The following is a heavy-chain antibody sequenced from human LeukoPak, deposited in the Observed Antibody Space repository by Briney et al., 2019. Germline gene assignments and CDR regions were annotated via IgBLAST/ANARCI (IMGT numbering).Heavy chain of an antibody. Sequence: GGSLRLSCAASGFTLSDYGMHWVRQAPGKGLEWLAVISLDGNTKHYADSVKGRFPISRDNSKNTLSLQMHSLRPEDTAVYYCAKEDGGSYYDYLDDWGQEPLVSVSS. J-gene: IGHJ4*02. CDR2: ISLDGNTK. D-gene: IGHD1-26*01. CDR1: GFTLSDYG. V-gene: IGHV3-30*18. CDR3: AKEDGGSYYDYLDD.